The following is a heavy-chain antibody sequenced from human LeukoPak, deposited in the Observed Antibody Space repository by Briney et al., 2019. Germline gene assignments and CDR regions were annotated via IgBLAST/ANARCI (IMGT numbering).Heavy chain of an antibody. CDR1: GFTFSSYS. D-gene: IGHD2-21*01. CDR3: ARGGGDCRHCGFDI. J-gene: IGHJ3*02. CDR2: ISSSSSTI. V-gene: IGHV3-48*04. Sequence: QPGGSLRLSCAASGFTFSSYSMNWVRQARGKGLEWVSYISSSSSTIYYADSVKGRFTISRDNAKNSLYLQMNSLRAEDTAIYYCARGGGDCRHCGFDIWGQGTMVTVSS.